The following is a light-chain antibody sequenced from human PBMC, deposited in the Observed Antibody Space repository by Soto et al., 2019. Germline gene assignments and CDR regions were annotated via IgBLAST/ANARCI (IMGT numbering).Light chain of an antibody. V-gene: IGKV3D-15*01. CDR1: QSIGLA. Sequence: EIVLTQSPATLSLSPGERATLSCRASQSIGLAIAWYQHKPGQAPRLLIFDASQRATGIPARFSGSGSGTEFTLTISSLQSEDFAVYYCQQYNNWSSITFGQGTRLEIK. J-gene: IGKJ5*01. CDR3: QQYNNWSSIT. CDR2: DAS.